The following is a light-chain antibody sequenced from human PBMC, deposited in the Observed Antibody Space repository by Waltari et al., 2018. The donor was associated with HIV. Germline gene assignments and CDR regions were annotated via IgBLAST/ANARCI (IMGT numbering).Light chain of an antibody. V-gene: IGLV1-47*01. Sequence: QSVLTQPPSASGTPGQRVTISCSGTTSNVGSNFASWYQQLPGTAPKLLIGRDKRRPSGVADRFSGARSGASASLAISGLRSEDEDDYYCATWDGSLGGAYVFGTGTKVTVL. CDR2: RDK. CDR1: TSNVGSNF. CDR3: ATWDGSLGGAYV. J-gene: IGLJ1*01.